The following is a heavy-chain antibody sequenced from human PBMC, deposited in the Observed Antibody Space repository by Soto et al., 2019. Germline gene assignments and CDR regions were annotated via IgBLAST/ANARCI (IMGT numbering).Heavy chain of an antibody. Sequence: GGSLRLSCAASGFTFSSYAMSWVRQAPGKGLELVSAISVSGGSTYYADSVKGRFTISRDNSKNTLYLQMNTLRAEDTAVYYCAKDEAAAGSDVDYWGQGTLVTVSS. CDR3: AKDEAAAGSDVDY. V-gene: IGHV3-23*01. D-gene: IGHD6-13*01. J-gene: IGHJ4*02. CDR1: GFTFSSYA. CDR2: ISVSGGST.